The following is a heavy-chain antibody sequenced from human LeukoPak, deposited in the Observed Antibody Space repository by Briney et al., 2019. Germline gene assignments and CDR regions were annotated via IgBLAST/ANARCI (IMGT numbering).Heavy chain of an antibody. CDR2: IYYTGST. CDR3: ARVGTYGSGSYLSWLDY. D-gene: IGHD3-10*01. V-gene: IGHV4-59*08. J-gene: IGHJ4*02. CDR1: GGSISGYY. Sequence: SETLSLTCTVSGGSISGYYWSWLRQPPGKGLEWIGHIYYTGSTNYNPSLRSRLTISLDTSTSQFSLRLSSVTAADTAVYYCARVGTYGSGSYLSWLDYWGQGTLVTVSS.